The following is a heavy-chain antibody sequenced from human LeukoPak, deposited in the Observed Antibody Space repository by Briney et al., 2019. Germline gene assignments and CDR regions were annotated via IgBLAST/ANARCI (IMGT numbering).Heavy chain of an antibody. CDR2: INAGNGNT. CDR1: GYTFTSYA. CDR3: ARTYQLLQSQYYYYGMDV. V-gene: IGHV1-3*01. D-gene: IGHD2-2*01. Sequence: ASVKVSCKASGYTFTSYAMHWVRQAPGQRLEWMGWINAGNGNTKYSQKFQGRVTITRDTSASTAYMELSSLRSEDTAVYYCARTYQLLQSQYYYYGMDVWGQGTTVTVSS. J-gene: IGHJ6*02.